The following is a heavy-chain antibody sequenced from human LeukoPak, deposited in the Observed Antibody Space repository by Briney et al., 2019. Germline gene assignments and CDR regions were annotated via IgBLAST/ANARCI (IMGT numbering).Heavy chain of an antibody. CDR2: IKQDGSEK. Sequence: GGSLRLSCAASGFTFSSYWMSWVRQAPGKGLEWVANIKQDGSEKYYVDSVKGRFTISRDNAKNSLYLQMNSLRAEDTAVYYCARHKDELTLSTDAGAFDIWGQGTMVTVSS. CDR1: GFTFSSYW. V-gene: IGHV3-7*01. J-gene: IGHJ3*02. D-gene: IGHD1-26*01. CDR3: ARHKDELTLSTDAGAFDI.